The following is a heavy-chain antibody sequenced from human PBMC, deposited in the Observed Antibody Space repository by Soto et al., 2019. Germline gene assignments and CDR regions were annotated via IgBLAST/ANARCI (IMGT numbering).Heavy chain of an antibody. D-gene: IGHD3-3*01. J-gene: IGHJ3*02. V-gene: IGHV1-2*02. CDR1: GYPVTAYY. CDR2: INPATGAA. CDR3: ARGGGVGVAGSAAFDM. Sequence: QLHLVQSGAVVKKPGASVTVSCSASGYPVTAYYMHWVRQAPGRGLEWMGGINPATGAAKCTQTFQGRVTVTRDPATSTVFMELSGLTSEDTAVFYCARGGGVGVAGSAAFDMWGQGTLVTVSS.